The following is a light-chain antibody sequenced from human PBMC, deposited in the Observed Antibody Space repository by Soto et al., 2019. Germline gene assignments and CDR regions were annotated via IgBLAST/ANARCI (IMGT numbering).Light chain of an antibody. CDR1: QSVLYSSNNKNY. Sequence: DIVMTQSPDSLAVSLGERATINCKSSQSVLYSSNNKNYLAWYQQKPGQPPKLLIYWASTRESGVPDRFSGIGSGPDFTLTISSLQAEDVAVYYSQQYDRTPPWTFGQGTKVEIK. J-gene: IGKJ1*01. CDR3: QQYDRTPPWT. V-gene: IGKV4-1*01. CDR2: WAS.